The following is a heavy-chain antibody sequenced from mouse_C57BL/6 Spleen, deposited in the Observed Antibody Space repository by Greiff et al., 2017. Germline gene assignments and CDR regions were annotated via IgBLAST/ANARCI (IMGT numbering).Heavy chain of an antibody. J-gene: IGHJ3*01. CDR2: IDPETGGT. CDR1: GYTFTDYE. CDR3: TKTGTGFAY. V-gene: IGHV1-15*01. D-gene: IGHD4-1*01. Sequence: VQLQQSGAELVRPGASVTLSCKASGYTFTDYEMHWVKQTPVHGLEWIGAIDPETGGTAYNQKFKGTAILTADKSSSTAYMELRSLTSEDSAVYYCTKTGTGFAYWGQGTLVTVSA.